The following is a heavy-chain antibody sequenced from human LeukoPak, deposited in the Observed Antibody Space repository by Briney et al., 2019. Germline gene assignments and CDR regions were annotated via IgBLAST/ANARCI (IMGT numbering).Heavy chain of an antibody. CDR1: GFTFSSYD. D-gene: IGHD3-10*01. J-gene: IGHJ4*02. Sequence: GGSLRLSCAASGFTFSSYDMHWVRQAPGKGLEWVAVISYDGTNKYYADDSVKGRFTISRDNSRDTLYLQMNSLSAEDTPVYYCAKERNYYGSGSSTDFDFWGQGTLVTVSS. CDR3: AKERNYYGSGSSTDFDF. CDR2: ISYDGTNK. V-gene: IGHV3-30*18.